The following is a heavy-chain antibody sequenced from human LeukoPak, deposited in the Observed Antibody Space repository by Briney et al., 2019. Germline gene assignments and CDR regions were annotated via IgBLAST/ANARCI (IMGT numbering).Heavy chain of an antibody. D-gene: IGHD3-10*01. Sequence: PSETLSLTCAVYGGSFSGYYWSWIRQPPGKGMEWIGEINHSGSTNYNPSLKSRVTISVDTSKNQFSLKLSSVTAADTAVYYCARDMVRGSFDPWGQGTLVTVSS. CDR3: ARDMVRGSFDP. J-gene: IGHJ5*02. V-gene: IGHV4-34*01. CDR1: GGSFSGYY. CDR2: INHSGST.